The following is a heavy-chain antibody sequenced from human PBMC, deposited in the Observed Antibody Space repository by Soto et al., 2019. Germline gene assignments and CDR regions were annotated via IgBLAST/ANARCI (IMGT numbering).Heavy chain of an antibody. CDR3: AREGYCSSTSCYGNWFDP. J-gene: IGHJ5*02. CDR2: IIPILGIA. V-gene: IGHV1-69*04. CDR1: GGTFSSYT. Sequence: SVKVSCKASGGTFSSYTISWVRQAPGQGLEWMGRIIPILGIANYAQKFQGRVTITADKSTSTAYMELSSLRSEDTAVYYCAREGYCSSTSCYGNWFDPWGQGTLVTVSS. D-gene: IGHD2-2*01.